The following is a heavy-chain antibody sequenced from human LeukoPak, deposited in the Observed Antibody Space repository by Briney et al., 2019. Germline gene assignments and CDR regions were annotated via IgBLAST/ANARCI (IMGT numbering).Heavy chain of an antibody. CDR3: VRGSGGRTIWVVVPAAQSSNYYYYGLDV. CDR2: ISYDGSNK. D-gene: IGHD2-2*01. CDR1: GFTFSNYV. J-gene: IGHJ6*02. V-gene: IGHV3-30-3*01. Sequence: GGSLRLSCATSGFTFSNYVMHWVRQAPGKGLEWVAVISYDGSNKYYTDSVQGRFTISRDNSKNTLYLQMNSLRVEDTAVYYCVRGSGGRTIWVVVPAAQSSNYYYYGLDVWGQGTTVTVSS.